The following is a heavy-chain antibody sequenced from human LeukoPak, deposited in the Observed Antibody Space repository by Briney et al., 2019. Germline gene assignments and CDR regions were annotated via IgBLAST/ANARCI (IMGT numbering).Heavy chain of an antibody. V-gene: IGHV3-30*02. CDR2: IRYGGSNK. Sequence: GGSLRLSCAASGFTFSSYGMHWVRQAPGKGLEWVAFIRYGGSNKYYADSVKGRFTISRENSKNALYLQMNSLRAEDTAVYYCAKEGPGLRFLEWLLIDYWGQGTLVTVSS. CDR1: GFTFSSYG. D-gene: IGHD3-3*01. CDR3: AKEGPGLRFLEWLLIDY. J-gene: IGHJ4*02.